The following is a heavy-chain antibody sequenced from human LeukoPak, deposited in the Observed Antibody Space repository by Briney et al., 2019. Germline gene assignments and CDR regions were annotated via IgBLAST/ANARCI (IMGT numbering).Heavy chain of an antibody. CDR2: ISSSGSTI. CDR1: GFTFSSYG. CDR3: ASYSSSWYFDY. J-gene: IGHJ4*02. D-gene: IGHD6-13*01. Sequence: GGSLRLSCAASGFTFSSYGMHWIRQAPGKGLEWVSYISSSGSTIYYADSVKGRFTISRDNAKNSLYLQMNSLRAEDTAVYYCASYSSSWYFDYWGQGTLVTVSS. V-gene: IGHV3-48*04.